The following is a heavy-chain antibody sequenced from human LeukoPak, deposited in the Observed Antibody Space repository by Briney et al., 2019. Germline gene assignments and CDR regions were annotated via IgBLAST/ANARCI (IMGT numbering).Heavy chain of an antibody. V-gene: IGHV3-20*04. J-gene: IGHJ3*02. CDR2: INWNGGST. CDR1: GFTFDDYG. CDR3: AKSWYYDSPDAFDI. Sequence: PGGSLRLSCAASGFTFDDYGMSWVRQAPGKGLEWVSGINWNGGSTGYADSVKGRFTISRDNAKNSLYLQMNSLRAEDTALYYRAKSWYYDSPDAFDIWGQGTMVTVSS. D-gene: IGHD3-22*01.